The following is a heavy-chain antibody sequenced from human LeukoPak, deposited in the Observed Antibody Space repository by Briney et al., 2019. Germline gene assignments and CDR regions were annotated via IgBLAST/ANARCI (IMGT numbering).Heavy chain of an antibody. Sequence: GGSLRLSCAASGFTFRNYWMSWVRQAPGKGLEWVANIKQDGSEKHYVDPVKGRFTISRDNAKKSLYLQMNSLRAEDTAVYYCARGRAVVAASDNWFDPWGQGTLVTVSS. V-gene: IGHV3-7*01. CDR1: GFTFRNYW. CDR2: IKQDGSEK. D-gene: IGHD2-15*01. J-gene: IGHJ5*02. CDR3: ARGRAVVAASDNWFDP.